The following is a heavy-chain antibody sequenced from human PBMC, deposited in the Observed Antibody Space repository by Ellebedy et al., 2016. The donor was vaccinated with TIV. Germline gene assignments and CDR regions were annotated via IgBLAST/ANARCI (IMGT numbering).Heavy chain of an antibody. J-gene: IGHJ5*02. V-gene: IGHV3-66*01. CDR2: IYDGDST. CDR3: ARDPTRSGWFDP. Sequence: GESLKISCAPSGFTVTTNYMNWVRQAPGKGLEWVSTIYDGDSTYYADSVKGRFTISRDNSKKTVYLQMDSLRVEDTAVYYCARDPTRSGWFDPWGQGTLVTVSS. D-gene: IGHD3-10*01. CDR1: GFTVTTNY.